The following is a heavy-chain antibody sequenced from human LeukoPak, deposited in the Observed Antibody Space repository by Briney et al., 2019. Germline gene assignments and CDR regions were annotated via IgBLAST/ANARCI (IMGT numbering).Heavy chain of an antibody. CDR2: FDPEDGET. D-gene: IGHD3-3*01. CDR3: ATIISLLDFWSGYSH. J-gene: IGHJ4*02. CDR1: GYTLTELS. Sequence: GASVKVSCKVSGYTLTELSMHWVRQAPGKGLEWMGGFDPEDGETIYAQKFQGRVTMTEDTSTDTAYMELSSLRSEDTAVYYCATIISLLDFWSGYSHWGQGTLVTVSS. V-gene: IGHV1-24*01.